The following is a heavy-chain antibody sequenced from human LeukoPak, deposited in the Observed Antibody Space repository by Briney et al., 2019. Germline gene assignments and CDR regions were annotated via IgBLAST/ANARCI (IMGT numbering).Heavy chain of an antibody. CDR1: GYNFTTYW. CDR2: IYPVDSKT. J-gene: IGHJ5*02. CDR3: ARQNSGWFDP. D-gene: IGHD6-25*01. Sequence: GESLKISCKGSGYNFTTYWIGWVRQMPGKGLEWMGIIYPVDSKTRYSPSFQGQVTISADKSISTAYLQWSSLKASDTAMYYCARQNSGWFDPWGQGTPVTVSS. V-gene: IGHV5-51*01.